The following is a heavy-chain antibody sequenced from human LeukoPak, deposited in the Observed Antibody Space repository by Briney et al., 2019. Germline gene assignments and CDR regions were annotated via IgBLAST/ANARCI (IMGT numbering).Heavy chain of an antibody. D-gene: IGHD1-26*01. V-gene: IGHV4-59*08. CDR3: ARHHRELPGPDFDY. Sequence: PSETLSLTCTVSGGSISTYYWSWIRQPPGKGLEWIGDIYYSGSTNYNPSLKSRVTISVDTSKNQLSLKLSSVTAADTAVYYCARHHRELPGPDFDYWGQGTLVTVSS. J-gene: IGHJ4*02. CDR2: IYYSGST. CDR1: GGSISTYY.